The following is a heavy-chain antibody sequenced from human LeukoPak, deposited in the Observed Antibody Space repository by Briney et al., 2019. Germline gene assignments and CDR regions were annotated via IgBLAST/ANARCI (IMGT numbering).Heavy chain of an antibody. CDR1: GGSFSGYY. Sequence: TSSETLSLTCAVYGGSFSGYYWSWIRQPPGKGLQWIGCIYYSGSTYYKPSLKSRVTISVDTSKNQFSLKLTSVTAADTAVYYCGRRSRSTWNYRRGDYWGQGTLVTVSS. J-gene: IGHJ4*02. D-gene: IGHD1-7*01. V-gene: IGHV4-34*01. CDR3: GRRSRSTWNYRRGDY. CDR2: IYYSGST.